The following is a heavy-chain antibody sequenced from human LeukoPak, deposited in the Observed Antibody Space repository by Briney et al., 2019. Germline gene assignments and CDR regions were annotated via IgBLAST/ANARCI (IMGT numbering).Heavy chain of an antibody. D-gene: IGHD4-11*01. Sequence: GGSLRLSCAASGFTFTDYYMSWIRQAPGKGREWVSYISSSRSIINYADSVKGRFTISRDNAKKSLYLQMNSLRAEDTAVYYCARSLDYNDAFDIWGQGTMVTVSS. CDR3: ARSLDYNDAFDI. CDR1: GFTFTDYY. CDR2: ISSSRSII. V-gene: IGHV3-11*04. J-gene: IGHJ3*02.